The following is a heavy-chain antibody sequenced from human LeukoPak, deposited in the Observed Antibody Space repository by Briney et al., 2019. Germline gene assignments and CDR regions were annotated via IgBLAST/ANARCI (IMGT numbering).Heavy chain of an antibody. Sequence: GGSLRLSCAASGFTFSSYGMHWVRQAPGKGLEWVAFIRYDESNKYYADSVKGRFTISRDNSNNTLYLHMNSLRAEDTAVYYCARGPYRNSFDIWGQGTMVTVSS. CDR1: GFTFSSYG. V-gene: IGHV3-30*02. CDR3: ARGPYRNSFDI. D-gene: IGHD1-14*01. J-gene: IGHJ3*02. CDR2: IRYDESNK.